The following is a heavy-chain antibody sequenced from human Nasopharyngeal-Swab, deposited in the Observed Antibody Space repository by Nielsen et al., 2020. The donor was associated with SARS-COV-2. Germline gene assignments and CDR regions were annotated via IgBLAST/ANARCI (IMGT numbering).Heavy chain of an antibody. Sequence: GGSLRLSCAASGVTFSSYWMSWVRQAPGKGLEWVANIKQDGSEKYYVDSLKGRFTISRDNAKNSLYLQMNSLRAEDTAVYYCARDKGDGYNSDYYYMDVWGKGTTVTVSS. V-gene: IGHV3-7*05. J-gene: IGHJ6*03. CDR1: GVTFSSYW. CDR2: IKQDGSEK. D-gene: IGHD5-24*01. CDR3: ARDKGDGYNSDYYYMDV.